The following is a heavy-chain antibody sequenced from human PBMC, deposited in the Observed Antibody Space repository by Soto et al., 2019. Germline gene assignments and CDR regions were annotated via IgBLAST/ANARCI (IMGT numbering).Heavy chain of an antibody. D-gene: IGHD3-10*01. CDR2: INHSGST. CDR3: ARDSAQLLWVGEIAPKDRFDY. J-gene: IGHJ4*02. CDR1: GGSFIGYY. Sequence: KPSETLYLTCAVYGGSFIGYYWSWSRQPPGKGLEWIGEINHSGSTNYNPSLKSRVTISVDTSKIKFSRKLSSVTAADTAVYYCARDSAQLLWVGEIAPKDRFDYWGQGTLVTVSS. V-gene: IGHV4-34*01.